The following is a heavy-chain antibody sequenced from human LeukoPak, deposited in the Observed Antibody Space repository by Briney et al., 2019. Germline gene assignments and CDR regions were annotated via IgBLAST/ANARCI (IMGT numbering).Heavy chain of an antibody. V-gene: IGHV4-59*05. D-gene: IGHD3-22*01. CDR3: ARAVFYYYDSSGYFDY. Sequence: GSLRLSCAASGFTVSSNYMSWVRQTPGKGLEWIGSIYYSGSTYYNPSLKSRVTISVDTSKNQFSLKLSSVTAADTAVYYCARAVFYYYDSSGYFDYWGQGTLVTVSS. CDR2: IYYSGST. J-gene: IGHJ4*02. CDR1: GFTVSSNY.